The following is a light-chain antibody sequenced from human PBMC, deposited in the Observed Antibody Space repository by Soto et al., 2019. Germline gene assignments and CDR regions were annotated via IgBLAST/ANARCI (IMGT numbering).Light chain of an antibody. CDR3: QQSYSTPGGFT. V-gene: IGKV1-39*01. Sequence: GDRVTITCRASQSISSYLNWYQQKPGKAPKLLIYAASSLQSGVPSRFSGSGSGTDFTLTISSLQPEDFATYYCQQSYSTPGGFTFGPGTKVDIK. J-gene: IGKJ3*01. CDR1: QSISSY. CDR2: AAS.